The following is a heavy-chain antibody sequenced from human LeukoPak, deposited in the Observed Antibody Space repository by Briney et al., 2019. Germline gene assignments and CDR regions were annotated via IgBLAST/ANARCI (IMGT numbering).Heavy chain of an antibody. V-gene: IGHV3-30*18. CDR2: ISYDGDNK. Sequence: PGRSLRLSCAASGFTFCSHGMHWVRLAPGKGLEWVAVISYDGDNKSYADSVKGRFTISRDNSKNTLYLQMSSLRADDTAVYYCAKDNIVWQYEEGLDYWGQGTLVTVSS. CDR3: AKDNIVWQYEEGLDY. J-gene: IGHJ4*02. D-gene: IGHD2/OR15-2a*01. CDR1: GFTFCSHG.